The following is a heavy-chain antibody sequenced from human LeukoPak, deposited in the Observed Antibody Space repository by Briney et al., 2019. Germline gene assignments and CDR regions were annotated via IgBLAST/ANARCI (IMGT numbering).Heavy chain of an antibody. J-gene: IGHJ6*02. V-gene: IGHV3-30*18. CDR3: AKDSTYSDYYGMDV. D-gene: IGHD1-26*01. Sequence: PGRSLRLSCAASGFTFSSYGMHWVRQAPGKGLEWVAVISYDGSNKYYADSVKGRFAISRDNSKNTLHLQMNSLTAEDTAVYYCAKDSTYSDYYGMDVWGRGTTVTVSS. CDR2: ISYDGSNK. CDR1: GFTFSSYG.